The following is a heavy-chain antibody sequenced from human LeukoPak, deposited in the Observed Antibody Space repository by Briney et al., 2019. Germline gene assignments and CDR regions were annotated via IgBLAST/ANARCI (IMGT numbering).Heavy chain of an antibody. CDR1: GGSISSGGYY. CDR2: IYYSGST. Sequence: SETLSLTRTVSGGSISSGGYYWSWIRQHPGKGLEWIGYIYYSGSTYYNPSLKSRVTISVDTSKNQFSLKLSSVTAADTAVYYCARVRGTVTTLYYFDYWGQGTLVTVSS. CDR3: ARVRGTVTTLYYFDY. D-gene: IGHD4-17*01. J-gene: IGHJ4*02. V-gene: IGHV4-31*03.